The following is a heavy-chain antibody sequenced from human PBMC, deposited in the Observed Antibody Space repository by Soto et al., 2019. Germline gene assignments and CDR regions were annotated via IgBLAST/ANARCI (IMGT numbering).Heavy chain of an antibody. D-gene: IGHD3-10*01. CDR1: GFTVSNNW. V-gene: IGHV3-53*02. J-gene: IGHJ6*02. Sequence: EVQLVETGGGLIQPGGSLRLSCAASGFTVSNNWMSWVRQAPGKGLEWVSLIYSGGSAFYTDSVKGRFIISRDNSKNTLYLQMNSLRVEDTAVYYCAFITTPVRWGQGTTVTVS. CDR2: IYSGGSA. CDR3: AFITTPVR.